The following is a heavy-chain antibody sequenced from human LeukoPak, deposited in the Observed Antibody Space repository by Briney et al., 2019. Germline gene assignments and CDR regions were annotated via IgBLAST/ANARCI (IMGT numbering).Heavy chain of an antibody. CDR2: ISSSGSTI. Sequence: PGGSLRLSCAASGFTFSDYYMSWIRQAPGKGLEWVSYISSSGSTIYYADSVRGRFSISRDNAKNTLYLQMNSLRAEDTAVYYCARGLSGYASSLGYWGQGTLVTVSS. CDR3: ARGLSGYASSLGY. V-gene: IGHV3-11*04. D-gene: IGHD6-6*01. J-gene: IGHJ4*02. CDR1: GFTFSDYY.